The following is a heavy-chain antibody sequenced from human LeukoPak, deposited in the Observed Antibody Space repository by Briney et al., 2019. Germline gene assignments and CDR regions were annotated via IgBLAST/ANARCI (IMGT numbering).Heavy chain of an antibody. V-gene: IGHV3-7*01. CDR3: ARGGPTGALDY. D-gene: IGHD7-27*01. CDR2: IKEDGSEK. CDR1: GFTFSNYW. J-gene: IGHJ4*02. Sequence: GGSLRLPCAASGFTFSNYWMTWVRQAPGTGLEWVANIKEDGSEKYYVDSVKGRFTISRDNAKNSLYLQMNSLRAEDTALYYCARGGPTGALDYWGQGTLVTVSS.